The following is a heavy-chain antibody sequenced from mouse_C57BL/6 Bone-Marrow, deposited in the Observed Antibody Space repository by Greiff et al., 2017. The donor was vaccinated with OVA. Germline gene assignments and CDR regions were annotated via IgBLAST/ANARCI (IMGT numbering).Heavy chain of an antibody. J-gene: IGHJ2*01. V-gene: IGHV5-9*01. D-gene: IGHD2-3*01. CDR2: INGGGGNT. CDR3: ARQGGWLLLYLDY. CDR1: GYTFSSYT. Sequence: EVQLVESGGGLVKPGGSLKLSCAASGYTFSSYTMSWVRQTPEQRLEWVATINGGGGNTYYPDSVKGRFTFSRDNAKNTLYLQMSSLRSEDTALYDCARQGGWLLLYLDYWGQGTTLTVSS.